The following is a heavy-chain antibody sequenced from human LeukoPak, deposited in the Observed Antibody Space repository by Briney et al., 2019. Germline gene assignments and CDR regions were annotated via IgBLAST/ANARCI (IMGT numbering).Heavy chain of an antibody. CDR1: GGSISSSSYY. Sequence: SETLSLTCTVSGGSISSSSYYWGWILQPPGKGLEWIGSIYYSGSTYYNPSLKSRVTISVDTSKNQFSLKLSSVTAADTAVYYCARELEDIVVVVAATRGWFDPWGQGTLVTVSS. CDR2: IYYSGST. J-gene: IGHJ5*02. V-gene: IGHV4-39*07. CDR3: ARELEDIVVVVAATRGWFDP. D-gene: IGHD2-15*01.